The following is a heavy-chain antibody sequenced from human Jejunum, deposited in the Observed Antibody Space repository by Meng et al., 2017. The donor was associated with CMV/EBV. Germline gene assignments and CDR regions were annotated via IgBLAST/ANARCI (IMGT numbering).Heavy chain of an antibody. CDR1: GFISSHYW. J-gene: IGHJ6*02. CDR3: TRDRGVAVPMDV. D-gene: IGHD6-19*01. CDR2: IKPDGTEE. Sequence: SGFISSHYWMGWVRQAPGKGLEWVASIKPDGTEEFYVDSVKGRFTISRDAAENSLYLQMTSLRAEDTAVYYCTRDRGVAVPMDVWGQGTTVTVSS. V-gene: IGHV3-7*01.